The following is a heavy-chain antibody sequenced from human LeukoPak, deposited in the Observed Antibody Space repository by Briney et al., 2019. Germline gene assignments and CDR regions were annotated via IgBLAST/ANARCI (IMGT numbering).Heavy chain of an antibody. CDR3: ARLGGYSYGEIDY. V-gene: IGHV5-51*01. J-gene: IGHJ4*02. Sequence: GESLKISCKGSGYCFSTYWIGWVRQMPGKGLEWMGIIYPGDSDTRYSPSFQGQVTISADKSISTAYLQWSSLKASDTAMYYCARLGGYSYGEIDYWGQGTLVTVSS. D-gene: IGHD5-18*01. CDR2: IYPGDSDT. CDR1: GYCFSTYW.